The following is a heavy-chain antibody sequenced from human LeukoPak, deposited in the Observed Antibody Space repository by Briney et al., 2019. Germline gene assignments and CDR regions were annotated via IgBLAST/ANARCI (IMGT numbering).Heavy chain of an antibody. D-gene: IGHD4-11*01. CDR3: ARGRVSDY. V-gene: IGHV4-34*01. J-gene: IGHJ4*02. CDR2: INHSGGT. CDR1: GGSFSGYY. Sequence: PSETLSLTCAVYGGSFSGYYWSWIRQPPGKGLEWIGEINHSGGTNYNPSLKSRVTISVDTSKNQFSLKLSSVTAADTAVYYCARGRVSDYWGQGTLVTVSS.